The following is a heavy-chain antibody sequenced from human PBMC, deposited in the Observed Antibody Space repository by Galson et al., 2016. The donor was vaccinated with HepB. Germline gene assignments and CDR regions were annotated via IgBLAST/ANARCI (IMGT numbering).Heavy chain of an antibody. CDR3: AREAEGDGYSFDY. Sequence: YWGWIRQPPGRGLEWIGSIYYSGSTYYNPSLKSRVTISVDTSKNRFSLKLSSVTAADTAIYYCAREAEGDGYSFDYWGQGTLVTVSS. CDR1: Y. J-gene: IGHJ4*02. D-gene: IGHD5-24*01. CDR2: IYYSGST. V-gene: IGHV4-39*02.